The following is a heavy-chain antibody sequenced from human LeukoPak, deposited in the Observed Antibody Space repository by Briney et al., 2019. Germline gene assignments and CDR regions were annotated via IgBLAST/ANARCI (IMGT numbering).Heavy chain of an antibody. CDR1: GFTSSSYA. V-gene: IGHV3-30*04. Sequence: GGSLRLSCAASGFTSSSYAMHWVRQAPGKGLEWVAVISYDGSNKYYADSVKGRFTISRDNSKNTLYLQMNSLRAEDTAVYYCAREGKYQLLSTFDYWGQGTLVTVSS. CDR3: AREGKYQLLSTFDY. CDR2: ISYDGSNK. J-gene: IGHJ4*02. D-gene: IGHD2-2*01.